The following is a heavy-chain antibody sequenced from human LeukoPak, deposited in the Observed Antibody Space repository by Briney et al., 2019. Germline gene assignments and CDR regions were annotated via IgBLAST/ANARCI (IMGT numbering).Heavy chain of an antibody. CDR1: GGSISSYY. D-gene: IGHD3-10*01. V-gene: IGHV4-4*07. Sequence: SETLSLTCTVSGGSISSYYWSWIRHPAGKGLEWIGRIHTSGSTNYSPSLKSRVTISGYTSKNQFSLKLSSVTAADTAVYYCARGPYYYGSGSSYYYYMDVWGKGTTVTISS. J-gene: IGHJ6*03. CDR3: ARGPYYYGSGSSYYYYMDV. CDR2: IHTSGST.